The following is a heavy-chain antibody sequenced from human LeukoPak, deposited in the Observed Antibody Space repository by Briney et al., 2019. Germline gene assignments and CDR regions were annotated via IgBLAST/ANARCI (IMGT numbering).Heavy chain of an antibody. V-gene: IGHV4-59*08. Sequence: SETLSLTCTVSGGSISGYYWSWIRQPPGKGLEWIAYIYYSGSTKYNPSRKSRVTISVDTSRDQFSLKLSSVTAADTAVYYCARHGGSSSSRSSFDPWGQGTLVTVSS. CDR3: ARHGGSSSSRSSFDP. CDR2: IYYSGST. CDR1: GGSISGYY. D-gene: IGHD1-26*01. J-gene: IGHJ5*02.